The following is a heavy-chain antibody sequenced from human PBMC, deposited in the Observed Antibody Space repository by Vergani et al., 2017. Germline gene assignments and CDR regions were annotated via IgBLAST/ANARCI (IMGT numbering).Heavy chain of an antibody. CDR1: GGSISSSSYY. CDR2: IYYSGST. Sequence: QLQLQESGPGLVKPSETLSLTCTVSGGSISSSSYYWGWIRQPPGKGLEWIGSIYYSGSTYYNPSLKSRVTISVDTSKNQFSLKLSSVTAADTAVYYCARATEYYDFWSGYYSDFDIWGQGTMVTVSS. J-gene: IGHJ3*02. V-gene: IGHV4-39*07. D-gene: IGHD3-3*01. CDR3: ARATEYYDFWSGYYSDFDI.